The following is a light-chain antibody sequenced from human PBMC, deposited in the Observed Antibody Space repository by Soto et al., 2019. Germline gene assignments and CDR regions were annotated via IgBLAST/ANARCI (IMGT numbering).Light chain of an antibody. J-gene: IGKJ2*01. CDR1: QSVSST. V-gene: IGKV3-20*01. CDR2: GAS. Sequence: EIVLTQSQGTLSLSPGERATLSCRASQSVSSTLAWYQHKPGQSPRLLIYGASIRATGIPDRFSGSGSGTDFTLTIRRLEFEDFALYYCQQFGGSYTFGQGTKLEMK. CDR3: QQFGGSYT.